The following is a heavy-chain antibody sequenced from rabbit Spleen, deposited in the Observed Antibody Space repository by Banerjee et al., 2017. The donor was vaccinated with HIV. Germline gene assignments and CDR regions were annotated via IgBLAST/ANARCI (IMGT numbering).Heavy chain of an antibody. CDR3: ARVSTADYVVL. D-gene: IGHD2-1*01. CDR1: GFSFSSSYW. J-gene: IGHJ3*01. V-gene: IGHV1S40*01. CDR2: IYAGSNGYT. Sequence: QSLEESGGDLVKPGASLTLTCTASGFSFSSSYWICWVRQAPGKGLEWIACIYAGSNGYTWYASWVNGRFAISKTSSTTVTLQMTSLTAADTATYFCARVSTADYVVLWGQGTLVTVS.